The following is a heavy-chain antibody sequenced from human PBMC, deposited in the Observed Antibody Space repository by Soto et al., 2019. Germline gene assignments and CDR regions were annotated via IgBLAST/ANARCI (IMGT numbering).Heavy chain of an antibody. Sequence: QVQLVQSGAEVKKPGASVKVSCKASGYTFTGYYMHWVRQDPGQGLEWMGWINPNSGGTNYAQKFQGRVTRTRDTSISTAYMELSRLRSDDTAVYYCATVFADIVVVPAASGMDVWGQGTTVTVSS. D-gene: IGHD2-2*01. CDR2: INPNSGGT. CDR1: GYTFTGYY. CDR3: ATVFADIVVVPAASGMDV. V-gene: IGHV1-2*02. J-gene: IGHJ6*02.